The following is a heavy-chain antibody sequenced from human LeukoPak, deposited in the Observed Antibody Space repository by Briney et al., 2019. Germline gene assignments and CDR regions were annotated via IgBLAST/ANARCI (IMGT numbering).Heavy chain of an antibody. CDR3: ARDHVRYGSGSYLPDY. J-gene: IGHJ4*02. V-gene: IGHV1-3*03. D-gene: IGHD3-10*01. CDR1: GYTFTSYA. CDR2: INAGNGNT. Sequence: ASVKVSCKASGYTFTSYAMHWVRQAPGQRLEWMGWINAGNGNTKYSQEFQGRVTITRDTSASTAYMELSSLRSEDMAVYYCARDHVRYGSGSYLPDYWGQGTLVTVSS.